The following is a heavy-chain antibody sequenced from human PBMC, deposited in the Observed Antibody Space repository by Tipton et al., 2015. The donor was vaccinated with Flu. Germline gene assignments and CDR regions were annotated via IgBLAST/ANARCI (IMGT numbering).Heavy chain of an antibody. CDR2: ISYDGNNK. J-gene: IGHJ6*02. CDR3: AHRWFAGFSLFYSGTVV. CDR1: GFSFSNYG. Sequence: SLRLSCAASGFSFSNYGLHWARQAPGKGLEWVAVISYDGNNKYYAYSVKGRFTISRDDSKNTLYLQMNSLRSEDTAVYYCAHRWFAGFSLFYSGTVVWGQGASVFVPS. V-gene: IGHV3-30*03. D-gene: IGHD3-10*01.